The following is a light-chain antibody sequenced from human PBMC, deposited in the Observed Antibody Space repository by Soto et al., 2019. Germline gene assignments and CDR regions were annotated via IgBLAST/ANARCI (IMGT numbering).Light chain of an antibody. CDR2: GAS. CDR1: QSVSSSY. J-gene: IGKJ1*01. Sequence: EIGLTQSPGTLSLSPGERATLSCRASQSVSSSYLAWYQQKPGQAPRLLIYGASSRATGIPDRLSGSGSGTDFTLTISRLEPEDFAVYYCQQYGSSPWTCGQGTKVEIK. CDR3: QQYGSSPWT. V-gene: IGKV3-20*01.